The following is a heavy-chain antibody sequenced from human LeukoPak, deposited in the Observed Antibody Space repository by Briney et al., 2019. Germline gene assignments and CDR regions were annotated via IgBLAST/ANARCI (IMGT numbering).Heavy chain of an antibody. CDR1: GYTFTSYG. D-gene: IGHD3-16*02. CDR2: ISAYNGNT. J-gene: IGHJ4*02. V-gene: IGHV1-18*01. CDR3: ARSQNIMITFGGVIVLFDY. Sequence: ASVKVSCKASGYTFTSYGISWVRQAPGQGLEWMGWISAYNGNTNYAQKLQGRVTMTTDTSTSTAYIELRSLRSDDTAVYYCARSQNIMITFGGVIVLFDYWGQGTLVTVSS.